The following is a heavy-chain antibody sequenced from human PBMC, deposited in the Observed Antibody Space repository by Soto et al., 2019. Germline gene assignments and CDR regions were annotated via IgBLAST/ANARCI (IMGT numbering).Heavy chain of an antibody. V-gene: IGHV3-21*01. CDR3: ARDPGATIFGVNYYYYGMDV. J-gene: IGHJ6*02. CDR2: ISSSSSYI. D-gene: IGHD3-3*01. CDR1: GFTFSSYS. Sequence: GGSLRLSCAASGFTFSSYSMNWVRQAPGKRLEWVSSISSSSSYIYYADSVKGRFTISRDNAKNSLYLQMNSLRAEDTAVYYCARDPGATIFGVNYYYYGMDVWGQGTTVTVSS.